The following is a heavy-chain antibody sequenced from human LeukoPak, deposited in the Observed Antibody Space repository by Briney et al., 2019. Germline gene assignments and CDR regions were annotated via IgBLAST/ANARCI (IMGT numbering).Heavy chain of an antibody. CDR3: ARDCGSTGCDY. Sequence: PAGESLKISCAASGFTFSDYWMHWVRQAPGKGLVWVSRISNDGSTTTYADSVRGRFTISRDNAKNTLYLQMNSLRAEDTAVYYCARDCGSTGCDYWGQGTLVTVSS. CDR1: GFTFSDYW. J-gene: IGHJ4*02. CDR2: ISNDGSTT. V-gene: IGHV3-74*01. D-gene: IGHD2-2*01.